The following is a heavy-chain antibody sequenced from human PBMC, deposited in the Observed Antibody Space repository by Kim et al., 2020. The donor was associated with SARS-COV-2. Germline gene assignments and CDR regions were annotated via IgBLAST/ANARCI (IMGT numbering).Heavy chain of an antibody. Sequence: FQGRVTITADESTSTAYMELSSLRSEDTAVYYCARDSYIVATIWYYGMDVWGQGTTVTVSS. D-gene: IGHD5-12*01. V-gene: IGHV1-69*01. J-gene: IGHJ6*02. CDR3: ARDSYIVATIWYYGMDV.